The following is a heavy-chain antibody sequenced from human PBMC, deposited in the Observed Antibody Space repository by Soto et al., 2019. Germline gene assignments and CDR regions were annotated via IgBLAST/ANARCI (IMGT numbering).Heavy chain of an antibody. Sequence: EVQLEESGGALVQPGRSLRLSCAASGFTFDDYAMYWFRQVQGKGLEWVSSISWNSGKIDYADSVKGRFTTSRDNAKNSLYLQMNSLRPEDTALYYCVRSKGGYSYGTPFDYWGQGTLVTVSS. CDR1: GFTFDDYA. J-gene: IGHJ4*02. CDR2: ISWNSGKI. D-gene: IGHD5-18*01. CDR3: VRSKGGYSYGTPFDY. V-gene: IGHV3-9*01.